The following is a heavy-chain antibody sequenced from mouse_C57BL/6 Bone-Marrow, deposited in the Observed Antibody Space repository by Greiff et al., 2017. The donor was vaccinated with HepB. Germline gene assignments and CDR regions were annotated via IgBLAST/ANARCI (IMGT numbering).Heavy chain of an antibody. J-gene: IGHJ3*01. Sequence: EVKLMESGPGLVKPSQSLSLTCSVPGYSITSGYYWNWIRQFPGNKLEWMGYISYDGSNNYNPSLKNRISITRDTSKNQFFLKLNSVTTEDTATYYCARDRRAYYYGSFAYWGQGTLVTVSA. CDR2: ISYDGSN. CDR1: GYSITSGYY. CDR3: ARDRRAYYYGSFAY. V-gene: IGHV3-6*01. D-gene: IGHD1-1*01.